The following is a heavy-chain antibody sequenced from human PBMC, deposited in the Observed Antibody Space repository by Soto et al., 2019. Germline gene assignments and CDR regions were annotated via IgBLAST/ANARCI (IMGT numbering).Heavy chain of an antibody. V-gene: IGHV3-66*01. Sequence: EVQLVESGGGLVQPGGSLRLSCAASGFTVSSNYMSWVRQAPGKGLEWVSVIYSGGSTYYAASVKGRFTISRDNSKNTLYLQMNSLRAEDTAVYYCARDRVGGYYYDSFDYWGQGTLVTVSS. CDR2: IYSGGST. CDR3: ARDRVGGYYYDSFDY. CDR1: GFTVSSNY. J-gene: IGHJ4*02. D-gene: IGHD3-22*01.